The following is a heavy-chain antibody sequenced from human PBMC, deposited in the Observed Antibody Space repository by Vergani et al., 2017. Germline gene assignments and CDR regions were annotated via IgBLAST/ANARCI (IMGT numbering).Heavy chain of an antibody. V-gene: IGHV3-7*03. D-gene: IGHD5-24*01. CDR3: ARDGYRSLFMDV. CDR2: IKYDGSEK. Sequence: EVQLVESGGGLVQPGGSLRLSCAASGFTFTNYWISWVRQAPGEGLEWVGNIKYDGSEKFYVDSVKGRFTISRDNAKNSVYLQMNSLRAEDTAVYSCARDGYRSLFMDVLGIGTTVTVCS. CDR1: GFTFTNYW. J-gene: IGHJ6*03.